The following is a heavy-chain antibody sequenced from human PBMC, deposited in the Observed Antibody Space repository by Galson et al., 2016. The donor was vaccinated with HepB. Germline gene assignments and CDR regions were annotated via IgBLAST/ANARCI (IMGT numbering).Heavy chain of an antibody. D-gene: IGHD1-26*01. V-gene: IGHV3-49*03. J-gene: IGHJ4*02. CDR2: IRNQADGGTT. CDR1: GFTFGDYA. Sequence: SLRLSCAASGFTFGDYAMSWFRQAPGKGLEWVGFIRNQADGGTTEYAASVKGRFTMSRDDSKSIAYLQMNSLKSDDTAVYYCTRDPALGRYWGQGTLVTVSS. CDR3: TRDPALGRY.